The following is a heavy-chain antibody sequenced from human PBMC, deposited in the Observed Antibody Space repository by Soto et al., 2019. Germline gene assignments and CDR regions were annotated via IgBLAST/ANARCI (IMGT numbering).Heavy chain of an antibody. V-gene: IGHV1-3*01. CDR1: GYTFTSYA. Sequence: ASVKVSCKASGYTFTSYAMHWVRQAPGQRLEWMGWINAGNGNTKYAQKLQGRVTLTTDTSTSTAYMELRSLRSDDTAVYYRAPHTLDTGMPSGYWGQGTLVTVSS. D-gene: IGHD5-18*01. J-gene: IGHJ4*02. CDR2: INAGNGNT. CDR3: APHTLDTGMPSGY.